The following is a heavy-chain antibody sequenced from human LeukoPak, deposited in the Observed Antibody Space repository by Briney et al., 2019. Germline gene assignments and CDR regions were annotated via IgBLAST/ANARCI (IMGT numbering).Heavy chain of an antibody. CDR2: ISYDGSNK. CDR3: ASSSRRSAKKVYNWFDP. J-gene: IGHJ5*02. CDR1: GYTFSSYA. V-gene: IGHV3-30*04. D-gene: IGHD6-13*01. Sequence: GRSLRLSCADSGYTFSSYAMHWVRQAPGKGLEWVAVISYDGSNKYYADSVKGRFTISRDNSKNTLYLQMNSLRAEDTAVYYCASSSRRSAKKVYNWFDPWGQGTLVTVSS.